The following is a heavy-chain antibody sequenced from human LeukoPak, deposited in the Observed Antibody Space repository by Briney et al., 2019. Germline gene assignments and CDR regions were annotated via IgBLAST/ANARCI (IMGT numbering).Heavy chain of an antibody. CDR1: GFTFSSYE. CDR3: APPIVVAQHDKHDAFDI. Sequence: GGSLRLSCAASGFTFSSYEMNWVRQAPGKGREWVSYISSSGSTIYYADSVKGRFTISRYNAKNSLYLQMNSLRAEDTAVYYCAPPIVVAQHDKHDAFDIWGQGTMVTVSS. J-gene: IGHJ3*02. V-gene: IGHV3-48*03. D-gene: IGHD3-22*01. CDR2: ISSSGSTI.